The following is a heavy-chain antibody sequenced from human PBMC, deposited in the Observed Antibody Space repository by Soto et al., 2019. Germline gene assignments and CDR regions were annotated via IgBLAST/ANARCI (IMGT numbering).Heavy chain of an antibody. CDR1: GFAFSSYW. V-gene: IGHV3-74*01. J-gene: IGHJ4*02. Sequence: EVHLVESGGGSVQPGGSLRLSCAGSGFAFSSYWIHWVRQVPGKGLVWVSRINSDGSTTSYADSVRGRFTISRDNAKDTLYLQMNSLRADDTALYYCARVGQGRYYFDYCGQGTLVTVSS. CDR3: ARVGQGRYYFDY. CDR2: INSDGSTT.